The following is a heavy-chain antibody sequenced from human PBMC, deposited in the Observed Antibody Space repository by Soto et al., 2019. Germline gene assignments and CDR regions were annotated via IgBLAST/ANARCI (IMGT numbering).Heavy chain of an antibody. V-gene: IGHV4-34*01. Sequence: QVQLQQWGAGLLKPSETLSLTCAVYGGSFSGYYWSWIRQPPGKGLEWIGEINHSGSTNYNPSLKSRVTISVDTSKNQFSMKLSSVTAADTAVYYCARGLVAVAGNFDYWGQGTLVTVSS. J-gene: IGHJ4*02. CDR1: GGSFSGYY. D-gene: IGHD6-19*01. CDR2: INHSGST. CDR3: ARGLVAVAGNFDY.